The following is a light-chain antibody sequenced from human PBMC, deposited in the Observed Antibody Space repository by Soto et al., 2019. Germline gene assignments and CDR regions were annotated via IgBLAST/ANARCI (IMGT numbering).Light chain of an antibody. V-gene: IGKV1-33*01. Sequence: DIQMTQSPSALSASVGDRVTITCQASQDISDVLNWYQQQPGKAPKVLIYDASKLQTGVPSGFSGRGSGKDFTFTISSLQPDDSGTYYCQQFYDLPITFGQGTRLEI. CDR3: QQFYDLPIT. CDR2: DAS. CDR1: QDISDV. J-gene: IGKJ5*01.